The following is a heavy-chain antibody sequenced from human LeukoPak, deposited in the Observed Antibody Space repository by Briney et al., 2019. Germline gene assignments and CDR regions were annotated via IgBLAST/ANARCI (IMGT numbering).Heavy chain of an antibody. D-gene: IGHD3-10*01. J-gene: IGHJ4*02. CDR2: IYYSGST. CDR1: GDTINNSNYS. V-gene: IGHV4-61*05. CDR3: ARNYGSGSYYNRVPYYFDY. Sequence: SETLSLTCTVSGDTINNSNYSCGWIRQPPGKGLEWIGYIYYSGSTNYHPSLKSRVTITVDTTKNQFSLKLSSLTAAVTAVYYCARNYGSGSYYNRVPYYFDYWGQETLVTVSS.